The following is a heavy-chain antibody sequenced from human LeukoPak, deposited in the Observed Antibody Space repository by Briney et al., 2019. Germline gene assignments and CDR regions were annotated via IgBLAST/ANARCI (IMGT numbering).Heavy chain of an antibody. CDR2: IYYSGST. CDR3: ARIWQQLGVFDY. D-gene: IGHD6-13*01. Sequence: KPSETLSLTCTVSGGSISSSSYYWGWIRQPAGKGLEWIGSIYYSGSTYYNPSLKSRVTISVDTSKNQFSLKLSSVTAADTAVYYCARIWQQLGVFDYWGQGTLVTVSS. J-gene: IGHJ4*02. CDR1: GGSISSSSYY. V-gene: IGHV4-39*01.